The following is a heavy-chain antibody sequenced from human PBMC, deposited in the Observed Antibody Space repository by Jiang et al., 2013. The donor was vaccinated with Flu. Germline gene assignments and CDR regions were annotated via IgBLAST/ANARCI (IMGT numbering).Heavy chain of an antibody. D-gene: IGHD3-3*01. J-gene: IGHJ4*02. V-gene: IGHV4-4*09. CDR1: GGSIGTYY. Sequence: PGLVKPSETLSITCTVSGGSIGTYYWSWIRQPPGKGLEWIGNIYTSGSTNYNPSLKSRVTISVDTSKNQFSLHLRYVTAADTAVYYCARETADDDFWSGFYFDNWGRGTLVTVSS. CDR2: IYTSGST. CDR3: ARETADDDFWSGFYFDN.